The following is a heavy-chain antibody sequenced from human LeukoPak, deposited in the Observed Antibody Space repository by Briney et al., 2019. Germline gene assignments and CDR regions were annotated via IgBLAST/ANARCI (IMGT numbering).Heavy chain of an antibody. CDR3: AKDLIEYYYDSSGGYYFDY. CDR1: GFTFSGSA. J-gene: IGHJ4*02. Sequence: GGSLRLSCAASGFTFSGSAMHWVRQASGKGLEWVGRIRSKANSYATAYAASVKGRFTISRDNSKNTLYPQMNSLRAEDTAVYYCAKDLIEYYYDSSGGYYFDYWGQGTLVTVSS. D-gene: IGHD3-22*01. CDR2: IRSKANSYAT. V-gene: IGHV3-73*01.